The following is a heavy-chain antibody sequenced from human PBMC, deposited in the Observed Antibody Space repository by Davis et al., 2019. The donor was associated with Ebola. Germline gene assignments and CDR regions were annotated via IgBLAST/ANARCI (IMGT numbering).Heavy chain of an antibody. CDR2: ISHHNGYT. CDR3: ARGGFGFEIVVVPAAKSGRWFDP. Sequence: MPGGSLRLSCAVYGGSFSDYFWSWIRQPPEKGLEWIGEISHHNGYTNYNPSLKSRVTISVDTSKNQFSLKLSSVTAADTAVYYCARGGFGFEIVVVPAAKSGRWFDPWGQGTLVTVSS. D-gene: IGHD2-2*01. J-gene: IGHJ5*02. V-gene: IGHV4-34*01. CDR1: GGSFSDYF.